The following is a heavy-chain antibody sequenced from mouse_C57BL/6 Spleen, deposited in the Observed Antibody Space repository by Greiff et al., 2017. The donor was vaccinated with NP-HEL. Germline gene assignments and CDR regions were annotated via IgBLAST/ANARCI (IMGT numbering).Heavy chain of an antibody. J-gene: IGHJ2*01. CDR1: GYTFTDYY. V-gene: IGHV1-26*01. CDR2: INPNNGGT. D-gene: IGHD4-1*01. CDR3: ARPGTVLYFDY. Sequence: EVQLQQSGPELVKPGASVKISCKASGYTFTDYYMNWVKQSHGKSLEWIGDINPNNGGTSYNQKFKGKATLTVGKSSSTAYMELRSLTSEDSAVYYCARPGTVLYFDYWGQGTTLTVSS.